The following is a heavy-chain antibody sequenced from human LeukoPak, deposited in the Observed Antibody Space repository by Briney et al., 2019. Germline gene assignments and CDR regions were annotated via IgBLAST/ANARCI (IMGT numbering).Heavy chain of an antibody. Sequence: GGSLRLSCAASGFTVSSKYMSWVRPAPGKGLEWVSVIYSGGSTYYADSVKGRFTISRDNSKNTVYLQMNSLRAEDTAVDYGAGIAVAQYGYWGQGTLVTVSS. J-gene: IGHJ4*02. CDR1: GFTVSSKY. CDR2: IYSGGST. CDR3: AGIAVAQYGY. V-gene: IGHV3-66*01. D-gene: IGHD6-19*01.